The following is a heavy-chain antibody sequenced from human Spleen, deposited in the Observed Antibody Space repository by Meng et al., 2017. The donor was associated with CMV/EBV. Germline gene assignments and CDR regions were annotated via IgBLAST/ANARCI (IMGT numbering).Heavy chain of an antibody. J-gene: IGHJ4*02. CDR3: ARVGPSGDTLFDY. D-gene: IGHD5-18*01. CDR1: GYTFTGYY. CDR2: MNPNSGGT. Sequence: ASVKVSCKTSGYTFTGYYMHWVRQARGQGLEWMGWMNPNSGGTNYAQKFQGRVTMTRDKSISTAYMELSSLRSDDTAVYYCARVGPSGDTLFDYWGQGTPVTVSS. V-gene: IGHV1-2*02.